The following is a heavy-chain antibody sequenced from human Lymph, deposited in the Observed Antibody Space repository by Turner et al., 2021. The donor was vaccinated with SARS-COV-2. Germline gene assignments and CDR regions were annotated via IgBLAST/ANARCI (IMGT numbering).Heavy chain of an antibody. CDR2: ISYDGSNK. J-gene: IGHJ6*02. CDR3: ARYASGGYFYYGMDV. CDR1: GFTFSTYA. D-gene: IGHD3-10*01. V-gene: IGHV3-30*04. Sequence: VQLVESGGGVVQPGRSLRRSCAASGFTFSTYAIYWVRQAPGKGLEWVAVISYDGSNKYYADSVKGRFTISRDNSKNTLYLQMNSLRAEDTAVYYCARYASGGYFYYGMDVWGQGTTVTVSS.